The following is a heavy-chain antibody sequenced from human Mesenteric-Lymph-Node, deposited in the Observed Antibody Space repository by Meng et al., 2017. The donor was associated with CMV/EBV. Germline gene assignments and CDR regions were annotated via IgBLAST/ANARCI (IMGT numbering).Heavy chain of an antibody. CDR1: GGSISSSSYY. D-gene: IGHD3-3*01. CDR3: ARDDAGLWSGSGPFDY. V-gene: IGHV4-39*07. J-gene: IGHJ4*02. CDR2: IYYSGST. Sequence: SETLSLTCTVSGGSISSSSYYWGWIRQPPGKGLEWIGSIYYSGSTYYNPSLKSRVTISVDTSKNQFSLKLSSVTAADTAVYYCARDDAGLWSGSGPFDYWGQGTLVTVSS.